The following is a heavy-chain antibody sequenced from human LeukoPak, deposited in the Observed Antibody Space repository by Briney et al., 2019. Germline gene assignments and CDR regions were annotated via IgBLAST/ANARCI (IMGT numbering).Heavy chain of an antibody. Sequence: ASVKVSCKASGGTFSSYAISWVRQAPGQGLEWMGGIIPIFGTANYAQKFQGRVTITADESTSTAFMALSSLRSEDTAVYYCARGYDSSSGEFDYWGQGTLVTVSS. D-gene: IGHD6-6*01. J-gene: IGHJ4*02. CDR2: IIPIFGTA. CDR1: GGTFSSYA. V-gene: IGHV1-69*13. CDR3: ARGYDSSSGEFDY.